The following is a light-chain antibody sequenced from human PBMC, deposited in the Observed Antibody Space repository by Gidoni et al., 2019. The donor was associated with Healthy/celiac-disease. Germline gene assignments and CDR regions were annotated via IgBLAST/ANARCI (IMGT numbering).Light chain of an antibody. J-gene: IGKJ4*01. CDR2: AAS. CDR3: QQSYSLLT. CDR1: QSISNY. V-gene: IGKV1-39*01. Sequence: DIQMTQSPSSLSASVGDRVTITCLASQSISNYLNWYQQKPGKAPKFLIYAASSLQSGVPSRFSGSGSGTDFTLTISSLQPEDFATYYCQQSYSLLTFGGGTKVEIK.